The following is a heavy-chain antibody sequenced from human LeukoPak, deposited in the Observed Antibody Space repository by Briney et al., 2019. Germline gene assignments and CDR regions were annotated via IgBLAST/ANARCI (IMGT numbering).Heavy chain of an antibody. CDR3: ARDQQEGFDP. CDR2: INPNSGGT. J-gene: IGHJ5*02. Sequence: GASVKVSCKASGYTFTDYFVYWVRQAPGQGLEWMGWINPNSGGTNYAQKFQGRVTMTRDTSISTAYMELSRLRSDDTAVYYCARDQQEGFDPWGQGTLVTVSS. CDR1: GYTFTDYF. V-gene: IGHV1-2*02.